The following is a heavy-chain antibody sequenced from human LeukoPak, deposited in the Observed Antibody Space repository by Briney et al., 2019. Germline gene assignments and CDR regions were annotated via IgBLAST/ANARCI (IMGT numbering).Heavy chain of an antibody. CDR2: IYPGDSDA. CDR3: ARRTSNWNWFDP. CDR1: GYSFTNYW. D-gene: IGHD1-7*01. V-gene: IGHV5-51*01. J-gene: IGHJ5*02. Sequence: PGASLQISCKGSGYSFTNYWIGWVRPMPGKGLESMGIIYPGDSDARYSPSLQGQVTISADRSINTAYLQWNSLKASDTAIYYCARRTSNWNWFDPWGQGTLVTVSS.